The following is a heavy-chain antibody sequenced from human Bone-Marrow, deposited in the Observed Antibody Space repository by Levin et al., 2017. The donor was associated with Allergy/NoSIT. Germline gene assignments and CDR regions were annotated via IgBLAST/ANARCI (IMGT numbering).Heavy chain of an antibody. Sequence: PGGSLRLSCAASGFTFSSYAMSWVRQAPGKGLEWVSAISGSGGSTYYADSVKGRFTISRDNSKNTLYLQMNSLRAEDTAVYYCAKGIGYYYGSGSPQTLDYWGQGTLVTVSS. CDR2: ISGSGGST. V-gene: IGHV3-23*01. J-gene: IGHJ4*02. CDR1: GFTFSSYA. D-gene: IGHD3-10*01. CDR3: AKGIGYYYGSGSPQTLDY.